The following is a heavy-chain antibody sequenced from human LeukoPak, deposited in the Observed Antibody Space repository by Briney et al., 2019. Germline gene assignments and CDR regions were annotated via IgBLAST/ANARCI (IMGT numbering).Heavy chain of an antibody. J-gene: IGHJ4*02. D-gene: IGHD2-8*01. CDR1: GFIFSDYS. CDR2: ITTSRDQ. V-gene: IGHV3-21*06. Sequence: GGSLRLSCAASGFIFSDYSMGWVRQAPGKGLEWVSSITTSRDQYHADSVRGRFTVSRDNAKSSVYLQMDSLRADDTAVYYCARDSYCPNDVCYDYWGQGVLVTVT. CDR3: ARDSYCPNDVCYDY.